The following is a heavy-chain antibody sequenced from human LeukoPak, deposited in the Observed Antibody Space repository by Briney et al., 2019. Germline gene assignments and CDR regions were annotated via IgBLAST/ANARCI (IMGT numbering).Heavy chain of an antibody. CDR3: ARARESDYYDSSGYLY. Sequence: GGSLRLSCAASGFILSSYWMSWVRQAPGKGLEWVANIKQDGSEKYYVDSVKGRFTISRDNAKNSLYLQMNSLRAEDTAVYYCARARESDYYDSSGYLYWGQGTLVTVSS. V-gene: IGHV3-7*01. CDR1: GFILSSYW. D-gene: IGHD3-22*01. J-gene: IGHJ4*02. CDR2: IKQDGSEK.